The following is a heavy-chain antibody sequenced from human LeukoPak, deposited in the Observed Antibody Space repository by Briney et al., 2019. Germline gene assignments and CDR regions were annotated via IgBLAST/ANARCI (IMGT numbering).Heavy chain of an antibody. V-gene: IGHV4-34*01. D-gene: IGHD6-13*01. CDR2: INHSGST. Sequence: SETLSLTCSVYGGSFSGYYWSWIRQPPGKGLEWIGEINHSGSTNYNPSLKSRVTISVDTSKNQFSLKLSSVTAADTAVYYCARHGIAVVGTGFDYWGQGTLVTVSS. J-gene: IGHJ4*02. CDR3: ARHGIAVVGTGFDY. CDR1: GGSFSGYY.